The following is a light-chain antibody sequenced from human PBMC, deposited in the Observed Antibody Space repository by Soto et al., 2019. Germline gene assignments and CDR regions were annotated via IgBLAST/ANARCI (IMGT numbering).Light chain of an antibody. V-gene: IGKV3-20*01. Sequence: EFVLTQSPGTLSLSPWERSTLSFMASQTVRNNYLAWYQQKPGQAPRLLIYDASSRATGIPGRFSGGGSGTDFTLTISRLEPEDFAVYYCQQFSSYPLTFGGGTKVDIK. J-gene: IGKJ4*01. CDR1: QTVRNNY. CDR2: DAS. CDR3: QQFSSYPLT.